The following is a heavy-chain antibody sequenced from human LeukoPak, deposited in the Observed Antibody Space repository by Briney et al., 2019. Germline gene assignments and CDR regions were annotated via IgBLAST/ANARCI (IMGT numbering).Heavy chain of an antibody. CDR2: IYTSGST. D-gene: IGHD3-22*01. Sequence: SETLSLTCTVSGNSISSGDYYWSWIRQPAGKGLEWIGRIYTSGSTTYNPSLKSRVTISVDTSENQFSLRLSSVTAADTAVYYCARASYSYDISGWVPFDYWGQGTLVTVSS. V-gene: IGHV4-61*02. J-gene: IGHJ4*02. CDR3: ARASYSYDISGWVPFDY. CDR1: GNSISSGDYY.